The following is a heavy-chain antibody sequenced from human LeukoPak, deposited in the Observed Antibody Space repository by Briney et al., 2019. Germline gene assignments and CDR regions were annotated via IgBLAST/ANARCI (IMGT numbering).Heavy chain of an antibody. D-gene: IGHD6-13*01. CDR3: AKDRTSTWSWDY. CDR1: GFTFSSYD. V-gene: IGHV3-30*18. Sequence: GGSLRLSCAASGFTFSSYDMHWVRQAQGRGLEWVAIILSDGNDKYYADSVKGRFTISRDNSKDTLDLQMNSLRAEDTAVYYCAKDRTSTWSWDYWGQGTLVIVSS. CDR2: ILSDGNDK. J-gene: IGHJ4*02.